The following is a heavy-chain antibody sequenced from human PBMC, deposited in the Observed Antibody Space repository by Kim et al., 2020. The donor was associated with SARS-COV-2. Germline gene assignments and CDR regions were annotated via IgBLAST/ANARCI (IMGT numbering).Heavy chain of an antibody. CDR2: IWYDGSNK. J-gene: IGHJ5*02. CDR1: GFTFSSYG. CDR3: ARDGRDYYGSGSYVPLGWFVP. V-gene: IGHV3-33*01. D-gene: IGHD3-10*01. Sequence: GGSLRLSCAASGFTFSSYGMHWVRQAPGKGLEWVAVIWYDGSNKYYADSVKGRFTISRDNSKNTLYLQMNSLRAEDTAVYYCARDGRDYYGSGSYVPLGWFVPWGQGTLVTFSA.